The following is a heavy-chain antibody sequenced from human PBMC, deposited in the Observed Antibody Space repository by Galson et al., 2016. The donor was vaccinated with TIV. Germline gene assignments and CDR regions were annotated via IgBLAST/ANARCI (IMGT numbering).Heavy chain of an antibody. CDR1: GFTLNHKY. CDR2: IDGVGST. J-gene: IGHJ4*02. CDR3: VRDYLLASPGDDFDY. V-gene: IGHV3-53*01. D-gene: IGHD3-10*01. Sequence: SLRLSCAASGFTLNHKYMGWVRQAPGKGLESVSIIDGVGSTFYADSVKGRFTISSDNSKNTVYLQTNSLRADDTAVYYCVRDYLLASPGDDFDYWGQGTLVSVSS.